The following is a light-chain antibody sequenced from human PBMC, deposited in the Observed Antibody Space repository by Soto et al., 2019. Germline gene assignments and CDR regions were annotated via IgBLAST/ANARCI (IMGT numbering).Light chain of an antibody. J-gene: IGKJ2*01. Sequence: EIVLTQSPGTLSLSPGERATLSCRASQSVNSRYLAWYQQKPGQAPRLLIYVASSRATGIPDRFSGGGSGTDFTLTITSLEPEDFAVYYCQQYGTSPYTFGQGTKLEIK. V-gene: IGKV3-20*01. CDR1: QSVNSRY. CDR2: VAS. CDR3: QQYGTSPYT.